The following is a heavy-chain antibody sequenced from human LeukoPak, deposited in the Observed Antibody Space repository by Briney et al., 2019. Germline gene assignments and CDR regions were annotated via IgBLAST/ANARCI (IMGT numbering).Heavy chain of an antibody. J-gene: IGHJ4*02. CDR3: AREEYYSIAVAAFDY. Sequence: SVKVSCKASGGTFSSYAISWVRQAPGQGLEWMGRIIPILGIANYAQKFQGRVTITADKSTSTAYMELSSLRSEDTAVYYCAREEYYSIAVAAFDYWGQGTLVTVSS. D-gene: IGHD6-19*01. V-gene: IGHV1-69*04. CDR1: GGTFSSYA. CDR2: IIPILGIA.